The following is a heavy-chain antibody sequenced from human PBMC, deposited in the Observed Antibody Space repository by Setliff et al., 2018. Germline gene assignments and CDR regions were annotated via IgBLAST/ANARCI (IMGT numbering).Heavy chain of an antibody. D-gene: IGHD1-7*01. V-gene: IGHV3-30*07. CDR2: ISYDGSSE. CDR3: ARANWNCGFDY. Sequence: GGSLRLSCAASGFTFGSHAMHWVRQAPGKGLEWVAVISYDGSSEGYADSVKGRFTISRDNAKNTLYLQMNSLRAEDTAVYYCARANWNCGFDYWGQGTLVTVSS. CDR1: GFTFGSHA. J-gene: IGHJ4*02.